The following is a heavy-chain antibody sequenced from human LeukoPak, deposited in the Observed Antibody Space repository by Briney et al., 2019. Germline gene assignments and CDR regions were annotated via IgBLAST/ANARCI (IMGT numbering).Heavy chain of an antibody. D-gene: IGHD1-26*01. V-gene: IGHV3-72*01. CDR1: GFTFSSYA. CDR3: VRLGLVRARNYLDY. CDR2: IRNKVNGYTT. J-gene: IGHJ4*02. Sequence: GGSLRLSCAASGFTFSSYAMSWVRQAPGKGLEWVGRIRNKVNGYTTEFAASVKGRFIISRDDSRNSLYLQMNSLKTEDTAVYYCVRLGLVRARNYLDYWGQGTLVTVSS.